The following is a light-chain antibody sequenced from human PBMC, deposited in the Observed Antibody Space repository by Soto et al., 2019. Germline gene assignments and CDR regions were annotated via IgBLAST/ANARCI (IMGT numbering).Light chain of an antibody. V-gene: IGKV3-11*01. CDR3: QQRSNWLLT. CDR2: DAS. Sequence: EIVLTQSPATLSLSPGERATLSCRASQSVSSYLAWYQQKPGQAPRLLIYDASNRATGIPARFSGSGSGTDFTLTISSLEPEEFAVYYCQQRSNWLLTFGGRTKVEIK. J-gene: IGKJ4*01. CDR1: QSVSSY.